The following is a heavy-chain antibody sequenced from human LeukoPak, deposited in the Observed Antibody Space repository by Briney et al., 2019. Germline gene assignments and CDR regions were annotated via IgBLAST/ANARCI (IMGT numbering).Heavy chain of an antibody. CDR1: GRSFSGYY. Sequence: KPSETLPLTCAVYGRSFSGYYWSWIRQPPGKGLEWIGEINHSGSTNYNPSLKSRVTISVDTSKNQFSLKLSSVTAADTAVYYCARDGRYSSGYSSSWRFDYWGQGTLVTVSS. CDR3: ARDGRYSSGYSSSWRFDY. V-gene: IGHV4-34*01. D-gene: IGHD6-13*01. CDR2: INHSGST. J-gene: IGHJ4*02.